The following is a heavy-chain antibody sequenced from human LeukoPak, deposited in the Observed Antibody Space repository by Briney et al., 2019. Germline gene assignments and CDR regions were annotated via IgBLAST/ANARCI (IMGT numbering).Heavy chain of an antibody. D-gene: IGHD3-3*01. CDR1: GFTVSSNY. V-gene: IGHV3-66*01. CDR2: VYSDGST. J-gene: IGHJ4*02. Sequence: GGSLRLSCAASGFTVSSNYLSWVRQAAGRGLEWISVVYSDGSTSYADSVKGRFTISRDKSKNTLYLQMNSLRAEDTAVYYCARDRALTYYDFWSGLDYWGQGTLVTVSS. CDR3: ARDRALTYYDFWSGLDY.